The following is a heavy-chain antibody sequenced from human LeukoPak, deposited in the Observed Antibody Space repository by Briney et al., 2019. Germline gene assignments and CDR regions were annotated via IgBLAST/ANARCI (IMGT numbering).Heavy chain of an antibody. CDR3: ARDLAGRSSGWSY. D-gene: IGHD6-19*01. CDR1: GGSLRTYY. Sequence: SETLSLTCSVSGGSLRTYYWSWIRQPAGKGLEWIGRLYPSGSIDYNSSLKSRVTMSGDTSKTQFSLRLRSVSAADTAVYYCARDLAGRSSGWSYWGQGTLVTVSS. V-gene: IGHV4-4*07. J-gene: IGHJ4*02. CDR2: LYPSGSI.